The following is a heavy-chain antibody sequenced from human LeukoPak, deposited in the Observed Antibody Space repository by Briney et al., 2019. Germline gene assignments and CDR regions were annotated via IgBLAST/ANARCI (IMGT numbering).Heavy chain of an antibody. CDR2: INWNGGST. D-gene: IGHD2-15*01. Sequence: GGSLRLSCAASGFTFDDYGMSWVRHAPGKGLEWVSGINWNGGSTVYADSVKGRFTISRDNAKNSLYLQMNSLRAEDTALYYCARSRGYCSGGSCYDFDYWGQGTLVTVSS. J-gene: IGHJ4*02. CDR3: ARSRGYCSGGSCYDFDY. CDR1: GFTFDDYG. V-gene: IGHV3-20*04.